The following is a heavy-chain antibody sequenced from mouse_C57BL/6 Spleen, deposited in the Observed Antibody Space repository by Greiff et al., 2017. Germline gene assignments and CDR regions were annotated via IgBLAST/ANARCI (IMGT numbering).Heavy chain of an antibody. CDR2: ISYDGSN. CDR3: ARAQDYFDY. CDR1: GYSITSGYY. V-gene: IGHV3-6*01. J-gene: IGHJ2*01. Sequence: DVKLQESGPGLVKPSQSLSLTCSVTGYSITSGYYWNWIRQFPGNKLEWMGYISYDGSNNYNPSLKNRISITRDTSKNQFFLKLNSVTTEDTATYYCARAQDYFDYWGQGTTLTVSS.